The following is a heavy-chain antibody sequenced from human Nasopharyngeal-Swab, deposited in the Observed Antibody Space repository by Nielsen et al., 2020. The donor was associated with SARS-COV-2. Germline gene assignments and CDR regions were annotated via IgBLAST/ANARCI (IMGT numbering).Heavy chain of an antibody. CDR3: ARDAPPARLGY. J-gene: IGHJ4*02. V-gene: IGHV3-21*01. Sequence: WIRQPPGKGLEWVSSISSSSSCIYYADSVKGRFTVSRDNAKNSLYLQLNSLRAGDTAIYYCARDAPPARLGYWGQGTLVTVSS. CDR2: ISSSSSCI. D-gene: IGHD1-1*01.